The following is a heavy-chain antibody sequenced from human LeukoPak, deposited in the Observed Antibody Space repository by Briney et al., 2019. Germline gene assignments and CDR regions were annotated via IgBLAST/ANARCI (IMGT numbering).Heavy chain of an antibody. J-gene: IGHJ5*02. CDR3: ARVMTTVTYEGGNNWFDP. CDR1: GFTFSSYW. Sequence: PGGSLRLSCAASGFTFSSYWMSWVRQAPGKGLEWVANIKQDGSEKYYVDSVKSRFTISRDNAKNSLYLQMNSLRAEDTAVYYCARVMTTVTYEGGNNWFDPWGQGTLVTVSS. D-gene: IGHD4-17*01. CDR2: IKQDGSEK. V-gene: IGHV3-7*01.